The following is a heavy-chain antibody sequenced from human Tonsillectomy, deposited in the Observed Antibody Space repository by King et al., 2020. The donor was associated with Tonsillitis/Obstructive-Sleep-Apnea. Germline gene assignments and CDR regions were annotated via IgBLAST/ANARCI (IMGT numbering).Heavy chain of an antibody. V-gene: IGHV7-4-1*02. J-gene: IGHJ5*02. D-gene: IGHD3-3*01. CDR3: ARGFLTIFGVVFNWFDP. CDR2: INTNTGNT. CDR1: GYTFTSYA. Sequence: QLVQSGSELKKPGASVKVSCKASGYTFTSYAMNWVRQAPGQGLEWMGWINTNTGNTTYAQGFTGRFVFSLDTSVSTAYLQISSLKAEDTAVYYCARGFLTIFGVVFNWFDPWGQGTLVTVSS.